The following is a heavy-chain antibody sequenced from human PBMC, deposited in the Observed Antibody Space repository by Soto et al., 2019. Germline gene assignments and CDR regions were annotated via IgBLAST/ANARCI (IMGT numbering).Heavy chain of an antibody. Sequence: GASVKVSCKASGFDFGSFGIQFLRQTRGRGLEWIGWIVVVSGSTNYARHFQGRVAISRDMSSSTAYLDLSDLKSDDTAVYFCSADQPHMAMGWPVWG. CDR3: SADQPHMAMGWPV. CDR1: GFDFGSFG. CDR2: IVVVSGST. J-gene: IGHJ3*01. D-gene: IGHD1-26*01. V-gene: IGHV1-58*02.